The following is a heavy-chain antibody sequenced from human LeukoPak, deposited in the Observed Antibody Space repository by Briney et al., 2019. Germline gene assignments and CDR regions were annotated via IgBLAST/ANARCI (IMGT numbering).Heavy chain of an antibody. CDR1: GFTFSNYW. CDR3: ARGSYQVLYFDY. V-gene: IGHV3-74*01. Sequence: GGSLRLSCAASGFTFSNYWMHWVRQAPGKGLVWVSRINSDGSSTSYADSVKGRFTISRDNAKNTLYLQMNSLRAEDTAVYYCARGSYQVLYFDYWGQGTLVIVSS. CDR2: INSDGSST. D-gene: IGHD2-2*01. J-gene: IGHJ4*02.